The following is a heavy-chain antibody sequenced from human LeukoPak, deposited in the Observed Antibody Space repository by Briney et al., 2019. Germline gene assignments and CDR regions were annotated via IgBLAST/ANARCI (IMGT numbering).Heavy chain of an antibody. Sequence: GGSLRLSCAASGFTFSDHFIDWVRQSLGKGLEWVGRIRNKPNPYTTEYAASVKGRFTISRDDSRNSFYMQMNSLKTEDTAVYYCAREDKSGSYFLGPFDYWGQGILVTVSS. J-gene: IGHJ4*02. V-gene: IGHV3-72*01. CDR1: GFTFSDHF. D-gene: IGHD1-26*01. CDR3: AREDKSGSYFLGPFDY. CDR2: IRNKPNPYTT.